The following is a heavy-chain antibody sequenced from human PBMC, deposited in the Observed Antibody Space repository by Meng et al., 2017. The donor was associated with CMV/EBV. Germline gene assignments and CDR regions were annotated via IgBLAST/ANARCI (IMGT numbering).Heavy chain of an antibody. CDR2: IIPILGIA. J-gene: IGHJ6*02. V-gene: IGHV1-69*10. D-gene: IGHD6-6*01. CDR1: GGTFSSCA. CDR3: ARDRGLAARPDV. Sequence: SVKVSCKASGGTFSSCAISWVRQAPGQGLEWMGGIIPILGIANYAQKFQGRVTITADKSTSTAYTELSSLRSEDTAVYYCARDRGLAARPDVWGQGTTVTVSS.